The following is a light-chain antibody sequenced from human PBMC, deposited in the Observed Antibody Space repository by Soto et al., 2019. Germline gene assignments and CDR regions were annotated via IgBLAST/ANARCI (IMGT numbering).Light chain of an antibody. V-gene: IGLV2-23*01. CDR2: EGN. Sequence: QSVLTQPASVSGSPGQSITISCTGTSSDVGSYDLVSWYQQHPGKAPKLMIYEGNKRPSGISNRFSASKSGNTASLTISGLQAEDEADYYCCSYAGYSTLVFGGGTKVTVL. CDR1: SSDVGSYDL. CDR3: CSYAGYSTLV. J-gene: IGLJ2*01.